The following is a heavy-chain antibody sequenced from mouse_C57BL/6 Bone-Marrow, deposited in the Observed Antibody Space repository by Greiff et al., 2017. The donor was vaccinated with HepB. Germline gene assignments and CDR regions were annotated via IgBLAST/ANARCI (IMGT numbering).Heavy chain of an antibody. CDR1: GFTFSDYG. D-gene: IGHD1-1*01. CDR3: ARLGYYGSSYYWYFDV. CDR2: IRNLAYSI. Sequence: EVQVVESGGGLVQPGGSLKLSCAASGFTFSDYGMAWVRQAPRKGPEWVAFIRNLAYSIYYADTVTGRFTISRENAKNTLYLEMSSLRSEDTAMYYCARLGYYGSSYYWYFDVWGTGTTVTVSS. J-gene: IGHJ1*03. V-gene: IGHV5-15*01.